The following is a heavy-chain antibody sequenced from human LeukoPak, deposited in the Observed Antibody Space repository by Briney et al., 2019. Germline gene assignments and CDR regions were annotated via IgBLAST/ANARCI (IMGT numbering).Heavy chain of an antibody. Sequence: GGPLRLSCAASGFMFSRNWMSWVRRAQGKGGEWVANIKEDGTETHYVDSVKGRFTISRDNAKNSLYLQMNSLRVEDTAVYYCAKEGRSLQTYWGQGTLVTVSS. CDR1: GFMFSRNW. D-gene: IGHD5-24*01. CDR2: IKEDGTET. J-gene: IGHJ4*02. CDR3: AKEGRSLQTY. V-gene: IGHV3-7*03.